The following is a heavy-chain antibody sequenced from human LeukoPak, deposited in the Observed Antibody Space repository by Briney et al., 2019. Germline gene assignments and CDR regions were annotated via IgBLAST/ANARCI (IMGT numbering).Heavy chain of an antibody. CDR1: GYTFTGYY. CDR3: ARGVGLLWFGELLDY. Sequence: ASVKVSCKASGYTFTGYYMHWVRQAPGQGLEWMGWINPNSGGTNYAQKFQGRVTITADESTSTAYMELSSLRSEDTAVYYCARGVGLLWFGELLDYWGQGTLVTVSS. V-gene: IGHV1-2*02. J-gene: IGHJ4*02. CDR2: INPNSGGT. D-gene: IGHD3-10*01.